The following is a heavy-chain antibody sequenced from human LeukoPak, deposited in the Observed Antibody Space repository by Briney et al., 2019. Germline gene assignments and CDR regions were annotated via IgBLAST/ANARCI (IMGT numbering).Heavy chain of an antibody. Sequence: GGSLRLSCAASGFTLSSYSMNWVRQAPGKGLEWLSSISSSSSYIYYADSVKGRFTISRDNAKNSLFLQMNSLRVEDTAVYFCARDQPLAVASWGYFYYYMDVWGKGTTVTVSS. J-gene: IGHJ6*03. V-gene: IGHV3-21*06. D-gene: IGHD2-2*01. CDR1: GFTLSSYS. CDR2: ISSSSSYI. CDR3: ARDQPLAVASWGYFYYYMDV.